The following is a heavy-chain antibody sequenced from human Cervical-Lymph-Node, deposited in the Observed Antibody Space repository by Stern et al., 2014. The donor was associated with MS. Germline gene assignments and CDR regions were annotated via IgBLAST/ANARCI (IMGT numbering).Heavy chain of an antibody. D-gene: IGHD3-10*01. J-gene: IGHJ4*02. Sequence: QVQLLQPGAEVKKPGASVKVSCKASGYIFRFYGITWVRQAPGQGLEWMGWISGDNDNTRYAQNLQGRVSMPTDTSTTTAYMELRSLRSDDTAVYFCARDLVGGNIPTRSGQGYWGQGTLVTVSS. CDR3: ARDLVGGNIPTRSGQGY. V-gene: IGHV1-18*01. CDR1: GYIFRFYG. CDR2: ISGDNDNT.